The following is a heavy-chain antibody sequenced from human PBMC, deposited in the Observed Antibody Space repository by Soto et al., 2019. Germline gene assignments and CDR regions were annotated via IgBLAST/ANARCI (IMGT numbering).Heavy chain of an antibody. CDR3: IRDRTTITLFDY. CDR1: GFTFNMYW. J-gene: IGHJ4*02. D-gene: IGHD4-4*01. Sequence: PGGSLSLSCAASGFTFNMYWMDWVRQAPGKGLEWISRISTDGTTTGYADSVRGRLTVSRDNAKNTLYLQMNSLRVEDTAVYYCIRDRTTITLFDYWGQGALVTVSS. V-gene: IGHV3-74*01. CDR2: ISTDGTTT.